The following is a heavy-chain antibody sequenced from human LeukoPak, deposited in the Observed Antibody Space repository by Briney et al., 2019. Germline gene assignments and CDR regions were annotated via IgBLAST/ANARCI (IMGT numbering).Heavy chain of an antibody. J-gene: IGHJ4*02. CDR3: ARQSRDGSKTRGYYFDY. CDR1: GYIFTNYW. V-gene: IGHV5-51*01. Sequence: KRGESLKISCQVSGYIFTNYWIGWVRQMPGKGPESLGIIYPADSDTTYSPSFQGQVSISADKSISTVYLQWSSLRASDTAMYYCARQSRDGSKTRGYYFDYWGQGTLVTVSS. D-gene: IGHD3-10*01. CDR2: IYPADSDT.